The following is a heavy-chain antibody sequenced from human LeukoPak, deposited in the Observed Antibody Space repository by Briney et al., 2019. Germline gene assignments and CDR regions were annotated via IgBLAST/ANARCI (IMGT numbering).Heavy chain of an antibody. CDR1: GYTLTVLS. CDR3: VTSSGELLGREFDY. V-gene: IGHV1-24*01. CDR2: FDPEDGET. Sequence: ASVKVSCKVSGYTLTVLSMHWVRQAPGKGLEWMGGFDPEDGETIYAEKFQGRVTMTEDTSIETAYMELSSLRSGDTAVYYCVTSSGELLGREFDYWGQGTLVTVSS. D-gene: IGHD1-26*01. J-gene: IGHJ4*02.